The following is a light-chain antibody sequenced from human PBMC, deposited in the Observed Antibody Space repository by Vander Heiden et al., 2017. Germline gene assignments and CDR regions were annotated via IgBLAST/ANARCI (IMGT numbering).Light chain of an antibody. V-gene: IGLV2-11*01. J-gene: IGLJ1*01. CDR1: SSNVGGYHF. Sequence: QSALTQPRSVSGSPGPSVTISCTGTSSNVGGYHFVSWFQQHPGKAPKLMIYDVTKRPSGVPDRFSGSKSGNTASLTISGLQADDEADYYCCSYAGGYIYVFGTGTKVTVL. CDR3: CSYAGGYIYV. CDR2: DVT.